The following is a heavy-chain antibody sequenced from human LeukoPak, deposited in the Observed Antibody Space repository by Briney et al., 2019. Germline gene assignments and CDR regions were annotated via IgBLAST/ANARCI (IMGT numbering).Heavy chain of an antibody. Sequence: SVKVSCKASGGTFSSYAISWVRQAPGQGLEWMEGIIPIFGTANYAQKFQGRVTITTDESTSTAYMELSSLRSEDTAVYYCARGARSGGSWDYYYYYMDVWGKGTTVTVSS. CDR3: ARGARSGGSWDYYYYYMDV. D-gene: IGHD2-15*01. CDR2: IIPIFGTA. V-gene: IGHV1-69*05. J-gene: IGHJ6*03. CDR1: GGTFSSYA.